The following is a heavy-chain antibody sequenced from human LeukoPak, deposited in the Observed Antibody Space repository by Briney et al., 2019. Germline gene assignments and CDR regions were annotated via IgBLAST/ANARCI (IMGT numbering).Heavy chain of an antibody. Sequence: PGGSLRLSCAASGFTFSSYAMSWVRQAPGKGLEWVSAISGSGGSTYYADSVKGRFTISRDNSKNTLYLQMNSLRAEDTAVYYCAKGFYYDSSGYRGFDYWGQGTLVTVSS. V-gene: IGHV3-23*01. CDR3: AKGFYYDSSGYRGFDY. D-gene: IGHD3-22*01. CDR1: GFTFSSYA. J-gene: IGHJ4*02. CDR2: ISGSGGST.